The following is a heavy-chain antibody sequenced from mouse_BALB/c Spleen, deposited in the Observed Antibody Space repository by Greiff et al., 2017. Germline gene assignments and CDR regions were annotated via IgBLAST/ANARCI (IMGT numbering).Heavy chain of an antibody. CDR3: ASWLPYAMDY. CDR1: GFTFSSYT. D-gene: IGHD2-2*01. CDR2: ISNGGGST. Sequence: EVKLMESGGGLVQPGGSLKLSCAASGFTFSSYTMSWVRQTPEKRLEWVAYISNGGGSTYYPDTVKGRFTISRDNAKNTLYLLMSSLKSEDTAMYYCASWLPYAMDYWGQGTSVTVSS. V-gene: IGHV5-12-2*01. J-gene: IGHJ4*01.